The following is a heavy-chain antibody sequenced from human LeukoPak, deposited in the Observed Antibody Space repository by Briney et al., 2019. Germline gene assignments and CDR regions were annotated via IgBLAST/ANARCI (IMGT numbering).Heavy chain of an antibody. Sequence: GESLKISCKGSGYSFTSYWIGWVRPMPGKGLEWMGIIYPGDSDTRYSPPFQGQVTISADKSISTAYLQWSSLKASDTAMYYCARQIGCSSTSCSNWFDPWGQGTLVTVSS. V-gene: IGHV5-51*01. CDR2: IYPGDSDT. CDR3: ARQIGCSSTSCSNWFDP. D-gene: IGHD2-2*01. CDR1: GYSFTSYW. J-gene: IGHJ5*02.